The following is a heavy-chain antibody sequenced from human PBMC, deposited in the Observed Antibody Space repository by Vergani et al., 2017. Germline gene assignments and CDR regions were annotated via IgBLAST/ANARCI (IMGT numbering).Heavy chain of an antibody. V-gene: IGHV1-46*01. J-gene: IGHJ2*01. CDR1: GYTFTSYY. CDR3: ARDNAYYDILTGYHHWYFDL. CDR2: INPSGGST. D-gene: IGHD3-9*01. Sequence: QVQLVQSGAEVKKPGASVKVSCKASGYTFTSYYMHWVRQAPGQGLEWMGIINPSGGSTSYAQKFQGRVTMTRDTSTSTVYMELSSLRSEDTAVYYCARDNAYYDILTGYHHWYFDLWGRGTLVTVSS.